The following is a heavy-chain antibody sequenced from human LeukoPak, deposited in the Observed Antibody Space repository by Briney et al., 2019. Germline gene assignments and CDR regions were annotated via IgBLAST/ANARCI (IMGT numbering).Heavy chain of an antibody. Sequence: GASVKVSCKASGGTFSGNSITWVRQAPGKGLEWMGRFIPILNTTNYAQDFQGRVTLTADKSTSTAYMELMSLGSEDTAVYYCARETRDSNWNSVAYLDHWGQKTLVTVSS. J-gene: IGHJ4*02. CDR1: GGTFSGNS. D-gene: IGHD1-7*01. CDR3: ARETRDSNWNSVAYLDH. V-gene: IGHV1-69*08. CDR2: FIPILNTT.